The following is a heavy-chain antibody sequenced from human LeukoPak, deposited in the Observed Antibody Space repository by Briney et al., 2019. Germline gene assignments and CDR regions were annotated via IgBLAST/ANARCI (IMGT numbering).Heavy chain of an antibody. CDR1: GGSFSGYY. D-gene: IGHD2-2*01. Sequence: PSETLSLTCAVYGGSFSGYYWSWIRQPPGKGLEWIGEINHSGSTNYNPSLKSRVTISVDTSKNQFSLKLSSVTAADTAVYYCARGIVVVPAAKAYYYMDVWGKGTTVTASS. J-gene: IGHJ6*03. V-gene: IGHV4-34*01. CDR3: ARGIVVVPAAKAYYYMDV. CDR2: INHSGST.